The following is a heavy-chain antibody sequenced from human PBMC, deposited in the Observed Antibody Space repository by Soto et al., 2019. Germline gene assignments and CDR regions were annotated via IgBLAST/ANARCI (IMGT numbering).Heavy chain of an antibody. V-gene: IGHV3-30-3*01. D-gene: IGHD4-17*01. Sequence: QVQLVESGGGVIQRGRSLRLSCTASGFIFSRYAMHWVRHAPGKGLEWVALISDGGSTKYYADSVKGRFTISRDNSKNTLYLQMNSLSAEDTAVYYCTRADLTVTLSVFDPWGQGTLVTVSS. CDR2: ISDGGSTK. J-gene: IGHJ5*02. CDR1: GFIFSRYA. CDR3: TRADLTVTLSVFDP.